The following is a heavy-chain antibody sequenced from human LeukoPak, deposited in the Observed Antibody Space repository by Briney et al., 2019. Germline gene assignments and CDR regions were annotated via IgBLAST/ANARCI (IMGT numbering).Heavy chain of an antibody. D-gene: IGHD2-2*01. CDR1: GFTFSNYW. CDR3: AKDRLRGSTTYTRFDY. CDR2: ISYDGSNK. Sequence: GGSLRLSCAASGFTFSNYWMTWVRQAPGKGLEWVAVISYDGSNKYYADSVKGRFTISRDNSKNTLYLQMNSLRAEDTAVYYCAKDRLRGSTTYTRFDYWGQGTLVTVSS. V-gene: IGHV3-30*18. J-gene: IGHJ4*02.